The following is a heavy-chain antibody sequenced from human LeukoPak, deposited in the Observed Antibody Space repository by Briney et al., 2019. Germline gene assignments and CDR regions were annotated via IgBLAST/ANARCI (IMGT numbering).Heavy chain of an antibody. CDR1: GYTFTGYY. CDR2: INPNSGGT. D-gene: IGHD2-15*01. V-gene: IGHV1-2*02. J-gene: IGHJ4*02. Sequence: GASVKVSCKASGYTFTGYYMHWVRQAPGQGLEWMGWINPNSGGTNYAQKFQGRVTMTRDTSISTAYMELSRLRSDDTAVYYCASAYCSGGSCYPYYFDYWGQGTLVTVSS. CDR3: ASAYCSGGSCYPYYFDY.